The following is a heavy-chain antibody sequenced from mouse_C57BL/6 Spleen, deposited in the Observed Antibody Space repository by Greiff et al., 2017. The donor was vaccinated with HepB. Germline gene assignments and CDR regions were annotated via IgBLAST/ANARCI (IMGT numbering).Heavy chain of an antibody. J-gene: IGHJ2*01. CDR2: INPNNGGT. CDR1: GYTFTDYN. D-gene: IGHD4-1*01. Sequence: VQLQQSGPELVKPGASVKMSCKASGYTFTDYNMHWVKQSHGKSLEWIGYINPNNGGTSYNQKFKGKATLTVNKSSSTAYMELRSLTSEDSAVYYCARRLTGKGYFDYWGQGTTLTVSS. V-gene: IGHV1-22*01. CDR3: ARRLTGKGYFDY.